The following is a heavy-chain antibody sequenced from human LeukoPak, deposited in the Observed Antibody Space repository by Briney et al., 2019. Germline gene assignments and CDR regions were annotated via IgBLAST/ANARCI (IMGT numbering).Heavy chain of an antibody. CDR1: GFTFSNYW. CDR2: INGDGSTT. J-gene: IGHJ4*02. Sequence: GGSLRLSCAASGFTFSNYWIHWVRQAPGKGLVWVSRINGDGSTTIYADPVKGRFTISRDNAKNTLYLQMNSLRVEDTAVYYCARLIVGATPADYWGQGTLVTVSS. V-gene: IGHV3-74*01. D-gene: IGHD1-26*01. CDR3: ARLIVGATPADY.